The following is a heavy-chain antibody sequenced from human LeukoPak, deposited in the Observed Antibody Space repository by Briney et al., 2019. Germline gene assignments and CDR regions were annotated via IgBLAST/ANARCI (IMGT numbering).Heavy chain of an antibody. Sequence: GGSLRLSCVVSGFTFKDYWMTWVRQAPGKGLDWVATIKEDGRETYYVDSVKGRFTLSRDNVKNLLLLQMNSLRAEDTAVYYCAKDRNYVATLDYWGQGTLVTVSS. CDR1: GFTFKDYW. J-gene: IGHJ4*02. CDR3: AKDRNYVATLDY. D-gene: IGHD3-10*02. CDR2: IKEDGRET. V-gene: IGHV3-7*01.